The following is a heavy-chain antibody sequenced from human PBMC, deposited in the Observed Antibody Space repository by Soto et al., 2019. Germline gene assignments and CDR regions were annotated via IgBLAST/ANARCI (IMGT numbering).Heavy chain of an antibody. CDR2: TFHSGST. D-gene: IGHD3-3*01. V-gene: IGHV4-31*02. CDR3: ARGGVAMRHFDS. CDR1: DGRSSSGGYH. J-gene: IGHJ4*02. Sequence: LSHTWNVGDGRSSSGGYHWSCIRQYPGKGLELIGHTFHSGSTNYNQSLQSRLTISVDTSKNQFSLNLISVTAADTAVYFWARGGVAMRHFDSWGQGTLVTVS.